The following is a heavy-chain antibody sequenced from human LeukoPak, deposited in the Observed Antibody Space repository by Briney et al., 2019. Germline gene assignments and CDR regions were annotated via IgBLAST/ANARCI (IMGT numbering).Heavy chain of an antibody. J-gene: IGHJ4*02. CDR1: GFTLSNYW. D-gene: IGHD6-19*01. CDR3: ARAWAGSASY. Sequence: GGSLRLSCAASGFTLSNYWMAWVRQAPGKGLEWVANINQDGSKIYYADSMTGRFTISRDTAKNSLYLQMNCLRVEDTAVYYCARAWAGSASYWGQGTLVTVSS. V-gene: IGHV3-7*04. CDR2: INQDGSKI.